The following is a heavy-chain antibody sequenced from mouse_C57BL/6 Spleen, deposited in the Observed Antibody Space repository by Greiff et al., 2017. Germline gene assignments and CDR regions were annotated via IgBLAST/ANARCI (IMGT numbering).Heavy chain of an antibody. CDR1: GYTFTSYW. J-gene: IGHJ2*01. D-gene: IGHD1-1*01. V-gene: IGHV1-55*01. Sequence: VQLQQPGAELVKPGASVKMSCKASGYTFTSYWITWVKQRPGKGLEWIGDIYPGSGSTNYNEKFKSKATLTVDTSSSTAYMQLSSLTSENSAVYYCASEITTVLAKMPYWGQGTTLTVSS. CDR2: IYPGSGST. CDR3: ASEITTVLAKMPY.